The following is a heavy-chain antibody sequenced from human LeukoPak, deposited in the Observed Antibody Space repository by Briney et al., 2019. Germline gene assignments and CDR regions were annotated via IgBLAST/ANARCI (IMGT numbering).Heavy chain of an antibody. CDR2: IYSGDSDT. CDR1: GYSFTSYW. V-gene: IGHV5-51*01. J-gene: IGHJ3*02. CDR3: ARPRNSGSTRDAFDI. Sequence: MSGESLKISCKGSGYSFTSYWTAWVRQMPGKGLEWMGIIYSGDSDTRYSPSFQGQVTISADKSISTAYLQWSSVQASDTAIYYCARPRNSGSTRDAFDIWGQGTMVTVSS. D-gene: IGHD6-19*01.